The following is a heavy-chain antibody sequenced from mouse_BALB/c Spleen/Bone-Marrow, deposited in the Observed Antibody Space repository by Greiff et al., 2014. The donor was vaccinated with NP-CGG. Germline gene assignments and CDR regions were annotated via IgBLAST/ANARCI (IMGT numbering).Heavy chain of an antibody. CDR2: IDPSDSET. J-gene: IGHJ3*01. CDR1: GYTFTDYW. CDR3: ARTAY. Sequence: VQLQQSGAELVKPGAPVKLSCKASGYTFTDYWMNWGKQRPGRGLEWIGRIDPSDSETHYNQKFKDKATLTVDKSSTTAYIQLSNLTSEDSAVYYCARTAYWGQGTLVTVSA. V-gene: IGHV1-69*02.